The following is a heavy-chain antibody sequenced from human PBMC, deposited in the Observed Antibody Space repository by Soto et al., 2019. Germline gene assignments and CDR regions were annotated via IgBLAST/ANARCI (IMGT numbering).Heavy chain of an antibody. CDR3: ARGRGLYNSGRSQLDS. Sequence: SVKVSCKASGDSFSKYTVNWVRQAPRQGLEWLGGIIPRFGTTSSAPTLQGRVTITADQSMNTVYLELSSLRSEDTALYYCARGRGLYNSGRSQLDSWG. CDR2: IIPRFGTT. D-gene: IGHD1-1*01. V-gene: IGHV1-69*13. CDR1: GDSFSKYT. J-gene: IGHJ5*01.